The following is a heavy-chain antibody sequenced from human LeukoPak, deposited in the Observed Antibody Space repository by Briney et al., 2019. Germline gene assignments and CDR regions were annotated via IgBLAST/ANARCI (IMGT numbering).Heavy chain of an antibody. V-gene: IGHV3-64*01. Sequence: GGSLRLSCAASGITFSSYAMHWVRQAPGKGLEYVSAISSNGGSTYYANSVKGRFTISRDNSKNTLYLQMGSLRAEDMAVYYCARVGYTSYYYYGMDVWGQGTTVTVSS. CDR2: ISSNGGST. D-gene: IGHD6-13*01. CDR1: GITFSSYA. J-gene: IGHJ6*02. CDR3: ARVGYTSYYYYGMDV.